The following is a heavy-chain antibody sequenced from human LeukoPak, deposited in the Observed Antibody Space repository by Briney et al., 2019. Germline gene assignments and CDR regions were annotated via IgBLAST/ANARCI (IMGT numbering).Heavy chain of an antibody. J-gene: IGHJ6*02. CDR3: ASRSTMDV. CDR2: INHSGST. CDR1: GGSFSEYY. Sequence: PSETLSLTCAVYGGSFSEYYWSWIRQPPGKGLEWIGEINHSGSTNYNPSLKSRVTISVDTSKNQFSLKLTSVTAADTAVYYCASRSTMDVWGLGTPVTVSS. V-gene: IGHV4-34*01.